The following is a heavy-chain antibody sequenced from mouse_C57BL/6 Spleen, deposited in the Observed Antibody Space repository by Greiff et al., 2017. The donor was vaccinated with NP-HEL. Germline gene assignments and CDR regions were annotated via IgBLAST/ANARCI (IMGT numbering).Heavy chain of an antibody. CDR3: ESTSMVQGGLFAY. D-gene: IGHD1-1*02. J-gene: IGHJ3*01. CDR2: INPNNGGT. V-gene: IGHV1-18*01. Sequence: EVQLQQSGPELVKPGASVKIPCKASGYTFTDYNMYWVKQSHGKSLEWIGDINPNNGGTIYNQKFKGKFTLAVDKSSSTAYMELRSLTSEDTAVYDCESTSMVQGGLFAYWGQGTLVTVAT. CDR1: GYTFTDYN.